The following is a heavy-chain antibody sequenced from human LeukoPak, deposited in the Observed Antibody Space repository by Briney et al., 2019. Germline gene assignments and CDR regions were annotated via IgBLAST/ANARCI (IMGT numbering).Heavy chain of an antibody. Sequence: SVKVSCKASGGTFNNYAINWLRQAPGQGLEWMGGISPIFGAANYVQKFQGRVTITADKSTSTAFMELSSLRSEDTAIYYCARASSDDTAMATPFAYWGQGTLVTVSS. V-gene: IGHV1-69*06. CDR2: ISPIFGAA. CDR1: GGTFNNYA. J-gene: IGHJ4*02. D-gene: IGHD5-18*01. CDR3: ARASSDDTAMATPFAY.